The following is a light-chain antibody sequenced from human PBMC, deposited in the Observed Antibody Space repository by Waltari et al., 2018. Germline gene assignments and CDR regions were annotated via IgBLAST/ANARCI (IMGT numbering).Light chain of an antibody. V-gene: IGLV2-14*01. CDR3: SSYTSSSVYV. J-gene: IGLJ1*01. CDR2: DVS. Sequence: QSALTQPASVYGSPGQSLTISCTGTSSDVGGYNYVTWYQQHPGKAPKLRIYDVSKRPSGVSNRFSGSKSGNTASLTISGLQAEDEADYYCSSYTSSSVYVFGTGTKVTVL. CDR1: SSDVGGYNY.